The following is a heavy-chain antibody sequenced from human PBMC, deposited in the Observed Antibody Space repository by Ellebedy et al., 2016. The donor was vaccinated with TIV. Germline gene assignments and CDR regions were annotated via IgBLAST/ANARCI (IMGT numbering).Heavy chain of an antibody. Sequence: SETLSLXCTVSGGSISSYYWSWIRQPPGKGLEWIGYIYYSGSTNYNPSLKSRVTISVDTSKNQFSLKLSSVTAADTAVYYCARDAIKGWFDPWGQGTLVTVSS. CDR2: IYYSGST. J-gene: IGHJ5*02. CDR1: GGSISSYY. D-gene: IGHD5-12*01. CDR3: ARDAIKGWFDP. V-gene: IGHV4-59*01.